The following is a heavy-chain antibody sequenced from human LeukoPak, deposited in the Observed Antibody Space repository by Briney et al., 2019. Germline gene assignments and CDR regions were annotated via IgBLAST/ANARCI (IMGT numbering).Heavy chain of an antibody. CDR1: GYTFTSYD. J-gene: IGHJ6*03. CDR2: MNPNSGHT. CDR3: ARGVVGATSQYYYYYMDV. V-gene: IGHV1-8*03. Sequence: GASVKVSCKASGYTFTSYDINWVRQATGQGLEWMGWMNPNSGHTGYAQKFQGRVTITRTTSISTASMELSSLRSDDTAVYYCARGVVGATSQYYYYYMDVWGKGTTVTVSS. D-gene: IGHD1-26*01.